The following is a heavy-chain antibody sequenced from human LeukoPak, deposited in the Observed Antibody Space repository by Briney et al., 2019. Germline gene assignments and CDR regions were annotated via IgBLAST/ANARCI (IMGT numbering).Heavy chain of an antibody. D-gene: IGHD3-22*01. CDR3: ARDGGYHSSGPFDY. J-gene: IGHJ4*02. Sequence: PGGSLRLSCAASGFTFSSHGMHWVRQAPGKWLEWVSIIWYDGSDEYYADSVKGRFTISRDNSKNTLYLQMNSLRAEDTAVYYCARDGGYHSSGPFDYWGQGTLVTVSS. CDR1: GFTFSSHG. CDR2: IWYDGSDE. V-gene: IGHV3-33*01.